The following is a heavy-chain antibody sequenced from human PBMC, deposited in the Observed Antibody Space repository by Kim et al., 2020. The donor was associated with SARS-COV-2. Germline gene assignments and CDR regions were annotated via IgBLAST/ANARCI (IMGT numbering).Heavy chain of an antibody. CDR2: ISYDGSNK. CDR1: GFTFSSYA. J-gene: IGHJ6*02. Sequence: GGSLRLSCAASGFTFSSYAMHWVRQAPGKGLEWVAVISYDGSNKYYVDSVKGRFTISRDNSKNTLYLQMNSLRAEDTAVYYCARDQEQQLSFYYYYGMDVGPRDHGHRLL. V-gene: IGHV3-30*04. CDR3: ARDQEQQLSFYYYYGMDV. D-gene: IGHD6-13*01.